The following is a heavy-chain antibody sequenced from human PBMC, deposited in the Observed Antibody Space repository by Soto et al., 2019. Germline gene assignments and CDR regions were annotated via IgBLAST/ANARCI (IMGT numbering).Heavy chain of an antibody. CDR2: INPSDGST. D-gene: IGHD3-10*01. J-gene: IGHJ4*02. V-gene: IGHV1-46*04. Sequence: ASVKVSCKASGYSFTNYFMHWVRQAPGQGLEWMGIINPSDGSTRYAQKLQGRVTMTRDTSTTTVYMEMSSLRSEDTAVYYCARGYGSGSYYVDCGQGPLVTVSS. CDR1: GYSFTNYF. CDR3: ARGYGSGSYYVD.